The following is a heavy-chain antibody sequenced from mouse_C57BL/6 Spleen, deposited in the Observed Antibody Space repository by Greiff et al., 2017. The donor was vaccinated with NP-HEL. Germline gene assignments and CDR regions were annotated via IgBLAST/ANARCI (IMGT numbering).Heavy chain of an antibody. CDR1: GYAFSSSW. D-gene: IGHD1-1*01. CDR2: IYPGDGDT. Sequence: VQLQQSGPELVKPGASVKISCKASGYAFSSSWMNWVKQRPGKGLEWIGRIYPGDGDTNYNGKFKGKATLTADKSSSTAYMQLSSLTSEESAVYFCARSGSSYGYFDVWGTGTTVTVSS. V-gene: IGHV1-82*01. CDR3: ARSGSSYGYFDV. J-gene: IGHJ1*03.